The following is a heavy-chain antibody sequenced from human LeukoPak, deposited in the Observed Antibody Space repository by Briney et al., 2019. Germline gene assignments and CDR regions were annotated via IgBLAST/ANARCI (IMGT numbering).Heavy chain of an antibody. J-gene: IGHJ5*02. CDR1: GFTFSSYW. D-gene: IGHD3-9*01. CDR3: ARGLLDWLSGFDP. Sequence: GGSLRLSCAASGFTFSSYWVHWVRQAPGKGLVWVSRINSDGSSTSYADSVKVRFTISRDNAKNTLYLQMNSLRAEDTAVYYCARGLLDWLSGFDPWGQGTLVTVSS. CDR2: INSDGSST. V-gene: IGHV3-74*01.